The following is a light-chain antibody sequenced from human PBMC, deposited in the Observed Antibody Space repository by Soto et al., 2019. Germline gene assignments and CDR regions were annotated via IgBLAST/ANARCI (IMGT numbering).Light chain of an antibody. CDR3: QQYKTWPCWT. J-gene: IGKJ1*01. V-gene: IGKV3-15*01. CDR1: QSVAYD. CDR2: GAS. Sequence: EIVMTQSPATLSVSPGERATLSCRASQSVAYDLAWYQQKPGQPPRLLIYGASIRATGIPARFSGSGSGTEFTLTISSLQSEYVAVYHCQQYKTWPCWTFGRGTKVDI.